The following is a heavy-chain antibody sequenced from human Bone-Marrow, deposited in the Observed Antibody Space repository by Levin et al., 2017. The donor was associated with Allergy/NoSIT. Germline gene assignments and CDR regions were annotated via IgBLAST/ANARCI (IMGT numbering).Heavy chain of an antibody. J-gene: IGHJ4*01. CDR3: TTDPGDAVGYSLGL. V-gene: IGHV3-15*01. CDR2: IISGGAT. D-gene: IGHD3-22*01. Sequence: GGSLRLSCAASGFTFSDAWMSWVRQGPGKGLECLGRIISGGATTHAASVKGRFTISRDDSKNILYLQMNSLKSEDTGIYYCTTDPGDAVGYSLGLWGPGTLVTVSS. CDR1: GFTFSDAW.